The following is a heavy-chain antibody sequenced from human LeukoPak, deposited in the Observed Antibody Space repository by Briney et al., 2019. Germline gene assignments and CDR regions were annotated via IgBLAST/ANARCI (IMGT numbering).Heavy chain of an antibody. CDR1: GGSISSYY. Sequence: PSETLSLTCTVSGGSISSYYWSWIRQPPGKGLEWIGYIYTSGSTNYNPSLKSRVTISVDTSKNQFSLKLSSVTAADTAVYYCATHSGYVPRYYYYYMDVWGKGTTVTVSS. CDR3: ATHSGYVPRYYYYYMDV. V-gene: IGHV4-4*09. D-gene: IGHD5-12*01. J-gene: IGHJ6*03. CDR2: IYTSGST.